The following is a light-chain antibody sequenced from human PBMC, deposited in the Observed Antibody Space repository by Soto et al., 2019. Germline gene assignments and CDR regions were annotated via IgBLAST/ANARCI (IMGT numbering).Light chain of an antibody. CDR3: LQDHNYPLT. CDR2: AAS. Sequence: AIQMTQSPSSLSVSVGDRVTITCRASQGIGNDVGWYPQKPGKAPKLLIYAASSLQSAVPARFSGSRSGTDFTLTISTLQPEDFATYYWLQDHNYPLTFGGGTKVEIK. V-gene: IGKV1-6*01. J-gene: IGKJ4*01. CDR1: QGIGND.